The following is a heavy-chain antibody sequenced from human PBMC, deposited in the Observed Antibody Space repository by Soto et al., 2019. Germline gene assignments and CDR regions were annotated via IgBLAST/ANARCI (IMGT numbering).Heavy chain of an antibody. D-gene: IGHD6-6*01. Sequence: QVQLKQSGPGLVKPSQTLSLTCAISGDSVSSNTAAWNWIRQSPSRGLEWLGRTYYRSKWNYHYAVSVNSRITINPATSKNQFSLQLISVTPEDTAVYFCARQYSTSSDYYGLDVWDQGTTVTVSS. CDR3: ARQYSTSSDYYGLDV. V-gene: IGHV6-1*01. J-gene: IGHJ6*02. CDR1: GDSVSSNTAA. CDR2: TYYRSKWNY.